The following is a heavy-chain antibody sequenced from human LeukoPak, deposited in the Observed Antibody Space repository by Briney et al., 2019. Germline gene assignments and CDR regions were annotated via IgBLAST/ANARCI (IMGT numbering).Heavy chain of an antibody. J-gene: IGHJ4*02. D-gene: IGHD2-15*01. V-gene: IGHV3-64D*09. CDR2: IDSLGSGT. CDR3: VKARCSSGSCYYDS. Sequence: PGGSLRLSCSASGCTFSSYGMHWVRQAQGKGLEYVSAIDSLGSGTYYADSVKGRFTISRDNSKNTQYLQMSSLRADDTAVYYCVKARCSSGSCYYDSWGQGTLVTVSS. CDR1: GCTFSSYG.